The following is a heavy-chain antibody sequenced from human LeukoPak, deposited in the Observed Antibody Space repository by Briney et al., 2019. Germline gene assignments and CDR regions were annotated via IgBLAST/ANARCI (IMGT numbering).Heavy chain of an antibody. CDR2: IYYSGST. J-gene: IGHJ4*02. V-gene: IGHV4-59*08. CDR1: GGTISSYY. D-gene: IGHD4-17*01. Sequence: SETLSLTCTVSGGTISSYYWSWIRQPPGKGLEWIGYIYYSGSTNYNPSLKSRVTISVDTSKNQFSLKLSSVTAADTAVYYCARQHTVTTGIYYFDYWGQGTLVTVSS. CDR3: ARQHTVTTGIYYFDY.